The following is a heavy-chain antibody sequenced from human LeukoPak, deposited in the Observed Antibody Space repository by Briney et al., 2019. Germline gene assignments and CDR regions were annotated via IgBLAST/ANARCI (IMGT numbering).Heavy chain of an antibody. CDR1: GGSISSYY. CDR2: IYYSGST. D-gene: IGHD6-13*01. V-gene: IGHV4-59*01. Sequence: PSETLSLTCTVPGGSISSYYWSWIRQPPGKGLEWIAYIYYSGSTNYNPSLKSRVTISVDTSKNQFSLKLSSVTAADTAVYYCARDYFGNREAGVYYFDYWGQGTLVTVSS. J-gene: IGHJ4*02. CDR3: ARDYFGNREAGVYYFDY.